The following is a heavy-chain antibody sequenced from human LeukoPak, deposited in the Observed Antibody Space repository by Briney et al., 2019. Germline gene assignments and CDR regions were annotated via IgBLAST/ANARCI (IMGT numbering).Heavy chain of an antibody. Sequence: GESLKISCKGSGYSFTSYWIGWVRQMPGKGLEWMGFIYPGDSDTRYSPSFQGQVTISADKSISTAYLQWSSLKASDTAVYYCARLGSGSYGPGPSWYWGQGTLVTVSS. CDR2: IYPGDSDT. CDR3: ARLGSGSYGPGPSWY. D-gene: IGHD1-26*01. J-gene: IGHJ4*02. CDR1: GYSFTSYW. V-gene: IGHV5-51*01.